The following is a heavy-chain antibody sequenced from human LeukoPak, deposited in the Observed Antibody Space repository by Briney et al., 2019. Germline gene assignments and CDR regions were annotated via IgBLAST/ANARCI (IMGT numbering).Heavy chain of an antibody. V-gene: IGHV1-18*01. CDR3: ARIYCSSTSCYTGYFDY. Sequence: GASVKVSCKASGYTFTSYGISWVRQAPGQGLEWMGWISAYNGNTNYAQKLQGRVTMTTDTSTSTAYMELRSLRSDDTAVYYCARIYCSSTSCYTGYFDYWGQGTLVTVSS. J-gene: IGHJ4*02. CDR1: GYTFTSYG. CDR2: ISAYNGNT. D-gene: IGHD2-2*02.